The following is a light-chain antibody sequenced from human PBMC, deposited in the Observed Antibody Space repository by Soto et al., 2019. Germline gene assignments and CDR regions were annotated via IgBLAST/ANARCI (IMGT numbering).Light chain of an antibody. V-gene: IGKV3-20*01. CDR3: QQYGSSPYT. CDR2: GAS. CDR1: QTVSSSY. Sequence: EIALTQSPGTLSLSPGERATLSCRASQTVSSSYLAWYQQKPGQAPRLLIYGASSRATGIPDRFSGSGSGTDFTLTISRLEPEDFAVYYCQQYGSSPYTFGQGTKLDIK. J-gene: IGKJ2*01.